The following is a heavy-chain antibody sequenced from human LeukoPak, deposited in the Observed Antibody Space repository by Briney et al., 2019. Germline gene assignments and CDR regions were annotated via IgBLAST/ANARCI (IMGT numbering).Heavy chain of an antibody. V-gene: IGHV3-30*04. D-gene: IGHD6-13*01. CDR2: ISSDGSNK. CDR3: ARDLNPAAMDV. Sequence: PGGSLRLSCAASGFTFSSYAIHWVRRAPGKGLEWVAVISSDGSNKYYADSEMGRFTISRDNSKNTLYLQMNSLRGEDTAVYYCARDLNPAAMDVWGKGTTVTVSS. CDR1: GFTFSSYA. J-gene: IGHJ6*04.